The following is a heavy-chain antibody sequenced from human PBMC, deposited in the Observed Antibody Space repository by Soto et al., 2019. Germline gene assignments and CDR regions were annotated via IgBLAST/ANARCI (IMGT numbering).Heavy chain of an antibody. CDR3: ARAGLLSGGVIGSLLDY. CDR1: GGTFSRYT. D-gene: IGHD3-16*02. J-gene: IGHJ4*02. CDR2: IIPIFGTA. V-gene: IGHV1-69*13. Sequence: GASVKVACKASGGTFSRYTISWVRQAPGQVLEWMGGIIPIFGTANYAQKFQGRVTITADESTSTAYMELSSLRSEDTAVYYCARAGLLSGGVIGSLLDYWGQGTLVTVSS.